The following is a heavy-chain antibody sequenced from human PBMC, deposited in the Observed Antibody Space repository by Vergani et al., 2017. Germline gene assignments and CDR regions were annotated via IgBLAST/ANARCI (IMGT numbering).Heavy chain of an antibody. V-gene: IGHV4-30-4*08. CDR3: ARPVGPSAIADGYHV. CDR1: GDSISSGDYY. Sequence: QVQLQESGPGLVKPSQTLSLTCTVSGDSISSGDYYWSWIRQPPGKGLEWIGYIYYSGSTYYNPTLKSRLAFSVDTSKNLFSLRLKSVTATDTGMYYCARPVGPSAIADGYHVWGQGTMVTVS. D-gene: IGHD3-10*01. J-gene: IGHJ3*01. CDR2: IYYSGST.